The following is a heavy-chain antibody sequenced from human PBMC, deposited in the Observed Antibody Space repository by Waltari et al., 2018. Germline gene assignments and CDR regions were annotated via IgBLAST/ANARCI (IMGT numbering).Heavy chain of an antibody. CDR3: TRMNYGSGSNLFDF. V-gene: IGHV3-49*04. D-gene: IGHD3-10*01. CDR2: IRSKAYGATT. J-gene: IGHJ4*02. Sequence: EVQLVESGGALVQPGRSLRLSCKPSGFPFGAYGLRWVRQTPGRGLEWLGLIRSKAYGATTEYAASVKGRFTFSRDDSESIAYLQLNSLKTEDTAIYFCTRMNYGSGSNLFDFWGQGTLVTVSS. CDR1: GFPFGAYG.